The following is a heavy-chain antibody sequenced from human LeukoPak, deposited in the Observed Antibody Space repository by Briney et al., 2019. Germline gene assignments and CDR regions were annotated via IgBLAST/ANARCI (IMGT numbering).Heavy chain of an antibody. D-gene: IGHD1-1*01. CDR1: GYAFIGYY. V-gene: IGHV1-2*02. Sequence: ASVKVSCKASGYAFIGYYIYWVRQAPGQGLERMGWIDCNTGDTKYAQKFLSRGTPTRDTSLTTASTERSTLRYDTTAACYCARLNYLQLHPLIDFWGQRTPHTVST. CDR3: ARLNYLQLHPLIDF. CDR2: IDCNTGDT. J-gene: IGHJ4*02.